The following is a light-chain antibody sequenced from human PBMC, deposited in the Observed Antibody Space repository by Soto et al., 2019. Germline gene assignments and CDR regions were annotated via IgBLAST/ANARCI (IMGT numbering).Light chain of an antibody. V-gene: IGLV1-40*01. Sequence: QSVLTQPPSVSGAPGQRVTISCTGSSSNIGAGYDVHWYQQLPGTAPKLLISNNNNRPSGVPDRFSGSKSGTSASLAITGLQAEDEADYYCQSYDSSPSGSVFGGGTQLTVL. CDR3: QSYDSSPSGSV. CDR2: NNN. J-gene: IGLJ3*02. CDR1: SSNIGAGYD.